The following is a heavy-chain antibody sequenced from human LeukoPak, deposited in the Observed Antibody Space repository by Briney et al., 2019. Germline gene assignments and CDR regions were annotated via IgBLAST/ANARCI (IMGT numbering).Heavy chain of an antibody. V-gene: IGHV6-1*01. CDR1: GDXVSSNSAA. D-gene: IGHD6-6*01. Sequence: SQTLSLTCAISGDXVSSNSAAWNWIRQSPSRGLEWLGRTYYRSKWYNDYAVSVKSRITINPDTSKNQFSLQLNSVTPEDTAVYYCARAALGYSSSINWFDPWGQGTLVTVSS. CDR2: TYYRSKWYN. CDR3: ARAALGYSSSINWFDP. J-gene: IGHJ5*02.